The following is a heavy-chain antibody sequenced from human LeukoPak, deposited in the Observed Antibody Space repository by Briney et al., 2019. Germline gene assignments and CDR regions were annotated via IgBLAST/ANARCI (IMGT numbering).Heavy chain of an antibody. J-gene: IGHJ4*02. Sequence: ASVKVSCKASGYTFASYDINWVRQAPGQGLEWMGIINPSGDSTSYAQKFQGRVTMTRDTSTSTVYMELSSLRSDDTAVYYCARDYDRSAWGFDFWGQGTLVTVSS. CDR2: INPSGDST. CDR3: ARDYDRSAWGFDF. V-gene: IGHV1-46*01. CDR1: GYTFASYD. D-gene: IGHD3-3*01.